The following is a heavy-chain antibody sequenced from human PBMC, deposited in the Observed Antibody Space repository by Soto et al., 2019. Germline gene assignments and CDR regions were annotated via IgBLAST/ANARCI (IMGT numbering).Heavy chain of an antibody. V-gene: IGHV3-30-3*01. CDR3: ARDGPGGYSYGYSFDY. CDR2: ISYDGSNK. J-gene: IGHJ4*02. Sequence: GGSLRLSCAASGFTFSSYAMHWVRQAPGKGLEWVAVISYDGSNKYYADSVKGRFTISRDNSKNTLYLQMNSLRAEDTAVYYCARDGPGGYSYGYSFDYWGQGTLVTVS. D-gene: IGHD5-18*01. CDR1: GFTFSSYA.